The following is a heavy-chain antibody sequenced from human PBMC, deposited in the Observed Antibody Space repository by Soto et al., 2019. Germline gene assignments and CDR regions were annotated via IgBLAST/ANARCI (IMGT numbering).Heavy chain of an antibody. CDR2: VHISGHS. CDR1: GGSVRAPDW. J-gene: IGHJ5*01. V-gene: IGHV4-4*02. Sequence: LSLTCPLSGGSVRAPDWWNWVRQSPDKGLEWIAEVHISGHSNYNPSLRSRVSVSIDSSKNQFYLNLNSVTAADTAIYYCARVRQGCSANNCYFDPWGQGTQVTVSA. CDR3: ARVRQGCSANNCYFDP. D-gene: IGHD1-1*01.